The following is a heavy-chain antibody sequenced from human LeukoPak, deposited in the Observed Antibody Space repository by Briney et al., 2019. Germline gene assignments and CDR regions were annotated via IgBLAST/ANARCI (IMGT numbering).Heavy chain of an antibody. V-gene: IGHV3-11*01. CDR2: ISSSGTTI. CDR1: GLSFSDYY. Sequence: GSLRLSCAASGLSFSDYYMTWIRQAPGKGLEWVSYISSSGTTIYHADSVGARFTISRDNAKNSLDLQMNSLRAEDTAVYFCAGGKSHYYGMDVWGQGTTVTVSS. CDR3: AGGKSHYYGMDV. J-gene: IGHJ6*02. D-gene: IGHD3-16*01.